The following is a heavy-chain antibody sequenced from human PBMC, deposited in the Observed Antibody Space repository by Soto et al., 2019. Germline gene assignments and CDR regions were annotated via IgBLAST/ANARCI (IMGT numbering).Heavy chain of an antibody. CDR2: ISSSSSYI. Sequence: EVQLVESGGGLVKPGGSLRLSCAASGFTFSSYSMNWVRQAPGKGLEWVSSISSSSSYIYYADSLKGRFTISRDNAKNSLYLQMNSLRAEDTAVYYCARGSYDSSGYGGESYYYYGMDVWGQGTTVTVSS. CDR3: ARGSYDSSGYGGESYYYYGMDV. D-gene: IGHD3-22*01. CDR1: GFTFSSYS. V-gene: IGHV3-21*01. J-gene: IGHJ6*02.